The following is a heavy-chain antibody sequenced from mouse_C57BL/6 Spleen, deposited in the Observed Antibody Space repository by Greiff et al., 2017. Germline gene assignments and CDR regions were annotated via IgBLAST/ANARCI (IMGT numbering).Heavy chain of an antibody. CDR1: GFTFSDYY. CDR3: ARSLGAMDY. CDR2: INYDGSST. V-gene: IGHV5-16*01. Sequence: EVMLVESEGGLVQPGSSMKLSCTASGFTFSDYYMAWVRQVPEKGLEWVANINYDGSSTYYLDSLKSRFIISRDNAKNILYLQMSSLKSEDTATYYCARSLGAMDYWGQGTSVTVSS. J-gene: IGHJ4*01.